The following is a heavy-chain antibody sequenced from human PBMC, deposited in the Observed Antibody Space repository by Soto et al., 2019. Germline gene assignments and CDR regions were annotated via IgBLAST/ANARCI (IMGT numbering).Heavy chain of an antibody. Sequence: GGSLRLSCAASGFTFSSYGMHWVRQAPGKGLEWVAVISYDGSNKYYADSVKGRFTISRDNSKNTLYLQMNSLRAEDTAVYYCAKDPRRGVVAATLQHWGQGTLVTVSS. CDR3: AKDPRRGVVAATLQH. CDR2: ISYDGSNK. V-gene: IGHV3-30*18. J-gene: IGHJ1*01. CDR1: GFTFSSYG. D-gene: IGHD2-15*01.